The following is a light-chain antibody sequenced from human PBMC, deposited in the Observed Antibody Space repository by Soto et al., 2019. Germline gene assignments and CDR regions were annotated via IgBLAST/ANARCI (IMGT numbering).Light chain of an antibody. CDR1: QSISDN. V-gene: IGKV3-15*01. J-gene: IGKJ2*01. CDR3: QQYHNWPPQYT. Sequence: EIVMTQSPATLSVSPGDRVTLSCRASQSISDNLAWFQQKSGQAPRLLIHGAFKSATGVPVRFTGSGSGTEFTLTISILQSEDSAVYYCQQYHNWPPQYTFGQGTKLQIK. CDR2: GAF.